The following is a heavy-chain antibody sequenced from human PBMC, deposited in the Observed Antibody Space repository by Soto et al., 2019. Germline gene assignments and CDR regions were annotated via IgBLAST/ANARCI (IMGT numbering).Heavy chain of an antibody. CDR2: IYSGDTT. Sequence: EVQLVESGGGLIQPGGSLRLSCAVSGFTVRANYMSWVRQAPGKGLEWVSVIYSGDTTYYADSVKGRFIISRDISKNTLYLQMNILRAEDTAVYYCHGYGYWGQGTRVTVAS. J-gene: IGHJ4*02. CDR1: GFTVRANY. D-gene: IGHD5-12*01. V-gene: IGHV3-53*01. CDR3: HGYGY.